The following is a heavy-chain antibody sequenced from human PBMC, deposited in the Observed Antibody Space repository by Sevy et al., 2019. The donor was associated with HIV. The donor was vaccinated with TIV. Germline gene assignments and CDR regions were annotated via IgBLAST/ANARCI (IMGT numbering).Heavy chain of an antibody. Sequence: ASVKVSCKASGYTFTSYAMHWVRQAPGQRLEWMGWINAGNGNTKYSQKFQGRVTITRDTSASTAYMELSSLRSEDTAVYYCAGGYSSSLNNHHETTYYYYGMDVWGQGTTVTVSS. CDR2: INAGNGNT. CDR1: GYTFTSYA. CDR3: AGGYSSSLNNHHETTYYYYGMDV. J-gene: IGHJ6*02. D-gene: IGHD6-6*01. V-gene: IGHV1-3*01.